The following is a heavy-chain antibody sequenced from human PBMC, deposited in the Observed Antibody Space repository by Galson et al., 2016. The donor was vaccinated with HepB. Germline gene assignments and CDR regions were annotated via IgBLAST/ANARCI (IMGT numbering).Heavy chain of an antibody. V-gene: IGHV4-59*12. J-gene: IGHJ4*02. CDR2: ISYDGRT. CDR1: GGSLSSSF. CDR3: ASRPGGASVYYGVFDY. Sequence: VQLQESGPGLVKPSETLSLTCTVSGGSLSSSFWTWTRQPPGKPLEWIGYISYDGRTNYNPSLNSRVTISADTSNNQFSLRLTSMTAADTAVYYCASRPGGASVYYGVFDYWGQGALVTVSS. D-gene: IGHD2-8*02.